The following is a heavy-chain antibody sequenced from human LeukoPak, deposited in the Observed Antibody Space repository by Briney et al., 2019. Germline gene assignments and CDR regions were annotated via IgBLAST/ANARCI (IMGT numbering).Heavy chain of an antibody. D-gene: IGHD3-10*01. CDR1: GGSISSGGYY. V-gene: IGHV4-31*03. CDR3: ARGAREVRRYGMDV. J-gene: IGHJ6*04. Sequence: SQTLSLTCTVSGGSISSGGYYWSWIRQLPGKGLGWIGYIYYSGSTYYNPSLKSRVTISVDTSKNQFSLKLSSVTAADTAVYYCARGAREVRRYGMDVWGKGTTVTVSS. CDR2: IYYSGST.